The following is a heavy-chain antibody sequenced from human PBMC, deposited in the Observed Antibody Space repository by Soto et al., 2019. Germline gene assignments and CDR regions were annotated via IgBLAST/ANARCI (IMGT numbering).Heavy chain of an antibody. J-gene: IGHJ4*02. CDR2: LLRSGSTT. CDR3: AKDAVSGDGIWLLDS. V-gene: IGHV3-23*01. CDR1: GFTFTNYA. D-gene: IGHD4-17*01. Sequence: PGGSLRLCCAASGFTFTNYAMTWARQAPGKGLEWVSSLLRSGSTTYYADSVKGRFTASSDISANSLYLQMDSLRAEDTAVYYCAKDAVSGDGIWLLDSWGQGTVVTVSS.